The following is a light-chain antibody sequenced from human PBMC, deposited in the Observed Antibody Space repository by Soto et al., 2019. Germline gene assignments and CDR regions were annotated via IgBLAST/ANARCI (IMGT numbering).Light chain of an antibody. Sequence: IVTTQSPVTLSVSPGEIATLSCRASQSVSSNLAWYQQRPGQAPRLLMYAASTPATGIPARFSGSGSGTEFSLTISGLQSEDFVVYFCQQYDNWPLTFGGGTKVDIK. CDR3: QQYDNWPLT. CDR1: QSVSSN. V-gene: IGKV3-15*01. J-gene: IGKJ4*01. CDR2: AAS.